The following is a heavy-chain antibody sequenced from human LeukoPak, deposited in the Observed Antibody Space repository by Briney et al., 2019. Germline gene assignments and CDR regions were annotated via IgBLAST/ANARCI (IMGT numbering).Heavy chain of an antibody. J-gene: IGHJ6*02. D-gene: IGHD6-13*01. CDR2: INTNTGIP. Sequence: ASVKVSCKASGYTFTSYAMNWVRQAPGQGLEWMGWINTNTGIPTYAQGFTGRFVFSLDTSVSTAYLQISSLKAEDTAVYYCARWCSGQQLTHYYGMDVWGQGTTVTVSS. CDR1: GYTFTSYA. CDR3: ARWCSGQQLTHYYGMDV. V-gene: IGHV7-4-1*02.